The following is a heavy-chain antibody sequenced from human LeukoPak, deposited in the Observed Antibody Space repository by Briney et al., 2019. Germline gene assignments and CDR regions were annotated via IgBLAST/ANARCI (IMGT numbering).Heavy chain of an antibody. CDR2: AHLDGRT. Sequence: PSETLSLTCGVSGGPVSSTNWWTWIRQPPGKGLEWIGEAHLDGRTNFNPSLKSRLTMSVDLSENHVSLKLTSVTAADTAVYYCAREGGFYRPLDYSGQGTLVTVSS. V-gene: IGHV4-4*02. CDR1: GGPVSSTNW. CDR3: AREGGFYRPLDY. J-gene: IGHJ4*02. D-gene: IGHD6-25*01.